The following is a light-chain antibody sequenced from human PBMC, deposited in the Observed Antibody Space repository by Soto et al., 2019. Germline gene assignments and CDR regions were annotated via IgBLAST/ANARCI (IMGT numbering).Light chain of an antibody. CDR3: CSFALRSTLI. V-gene: IGLV2-23*01. J-gene: IGLJ2*01. CDR1: SSDVGEENY. Sequence: QSALTQPPSASGSPGQSVTITCSGTSSDVGEENYVSWYQQYPGKAPKLMIYEGGKRPSGVSNRFSGSKSGNTASLTISGLQAEDEADYYCCSFALRSTLIFGGGTKVTVL. CDR2: EGG.